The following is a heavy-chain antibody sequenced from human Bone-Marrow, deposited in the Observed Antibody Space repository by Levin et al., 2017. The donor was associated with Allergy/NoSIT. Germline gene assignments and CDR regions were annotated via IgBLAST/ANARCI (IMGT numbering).Heavy chain of an antibody. CDR1: GFTFSDSY. CDR2: IGPSRNII. CDR3: ARDLFSSSWYEAGH. J-gene: IGHJ4*02. V-gene: IGHV3-11*01. Sequence: LSLTCVASGFTFSDSYMSWIRQAPGKGLEWVAYIGPSRNIIHYAESVKGRFTISRDNAKNSLSLEMNSLRAEDTGVYYCARDLFSSSWYEAGHWGQGTLVTVSS. D-gene: IGHD6-13*01.